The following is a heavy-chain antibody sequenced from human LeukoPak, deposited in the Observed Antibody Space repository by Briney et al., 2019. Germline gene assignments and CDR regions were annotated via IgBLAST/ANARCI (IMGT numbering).Heavy chain of an antibody. V-gene: IGHV3-23*01. CDR1: GFTFSSYA. CDR3: AKGLVGYFWSQTGVDY. D-gene: IGHD3-3*01. Sequence: PGGSLRLSCAASGFTFSSYAMSWVRQAPGKGLEGVSAISGSGGSTYYADSVKGRFTISRDNSKNTLYLQMNSLRAEDTAVYYCAKGLVGYFWSQTGVDYWGQGTLVTVSS. J-gene: IGHJ4*02. CDR2: ISGSGGST.